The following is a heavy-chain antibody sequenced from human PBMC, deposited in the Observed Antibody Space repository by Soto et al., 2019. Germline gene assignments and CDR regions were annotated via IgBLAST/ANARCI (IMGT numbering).Heavy chain of an antibody. V-gene: IGHV3-33*01. CDR1: CFTFINYG. Sequence: GGSLILSSAASCFTFINYGMHWVRQSPGKGLEWVAIIWHDGNNKYYADSVRGLFIISRYNSKNRLYLQMNSLRAEDTAVYYCASDLVGASDSYGLDVWGQGTPVTVSS. D-gene: IGHD1-26*01. J-gene: IGHJ6*02. CDR3: ASDLVGASDSYGLDV. CDR2: IWHDGNNK.